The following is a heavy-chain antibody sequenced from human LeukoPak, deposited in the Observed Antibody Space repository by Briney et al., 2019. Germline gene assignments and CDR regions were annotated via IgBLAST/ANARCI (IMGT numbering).Heavy chain of an antibody. V-gene: IGHV4-61*02. D-gene: IGHD3-3*01. CDR2: IYTSGST. CDR3: ARGGSGYHTYYFDY. Sequence: PSQTLSPTCAVSGGSISSGGYSWSWIRQPPGKGLEWIGRIYTSGSTNYNPSLKSRVTISVDTSKNQFSLKLSSVTAADTAVYYCARGGSGYHTYYFDYWGQGTLVTVSS. J-gene: IGHJ4*02. CDR1: GGSISSGGYS.